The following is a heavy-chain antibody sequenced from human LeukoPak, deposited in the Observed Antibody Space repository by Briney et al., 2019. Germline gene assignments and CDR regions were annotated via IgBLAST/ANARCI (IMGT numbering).Heavy chain of an antibody. Sequence: ASVKVSCKASGYTFTSYGISWVRQAPGQGLEWMGWISAYNGNTNYAQKLKGRVAMTTDTSTSTAYMQLSSLRSEDTAVYYCASDRTGQYCSTIRCYSASPFDPWGQGTLVTVSS. CDR3: ASDRTGQYCSTIRCYSASPFDP. V-gene: IGHV1-18*01. CDR2: ISAYNGNT. D-gene: IGHD2-2*02. J-gene: IGHJ5*02. CDR1: GYTFTSYG.